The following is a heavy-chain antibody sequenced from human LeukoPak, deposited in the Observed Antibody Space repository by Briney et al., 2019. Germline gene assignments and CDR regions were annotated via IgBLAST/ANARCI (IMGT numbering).Heavy chain of an antibody. CDR1: GFTFSSLW. J-gene: IGHJ4*02. Sequence: SGGSLRLSCAASGFTFSSLWMHWVRHAPGKELVWVSRINSDGKITIYADSVKGRFTISRDNAKNTLYLQMNSLRAEDTAVYYCARATGSGRYGRLDYWGQGTLVTVSS. D-gene: IGHD1-26*01. V-gene: IGHV3-74*01. CDR2: INSDGKIT. CDR3: ARATGSGRYGRLDY.